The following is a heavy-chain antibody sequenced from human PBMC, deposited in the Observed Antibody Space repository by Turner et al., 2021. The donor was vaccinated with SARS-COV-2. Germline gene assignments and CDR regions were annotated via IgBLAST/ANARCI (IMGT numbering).Heavy chain of an antibody. V-gene: IGHV4-39*01. D-gene: IGHD3-22*01. CDR1: GGSISSSSYY. J-gene: IGHJ4*02. Sequence: QLQLQESGPGLVKPSETLSPTCTVPGGSISSSSYYWGWIRQPPGKGLEWIGSIYYSGSTYYNPSLKSRVTISVDTSKNQFYLKLSSVTAADTAVYYCARLDYDSSGYYSSGFDYWGQGTLVTVSS. CDR3: ARLDYDSSGYYSSGFDY. CDR2: IYYSGST.